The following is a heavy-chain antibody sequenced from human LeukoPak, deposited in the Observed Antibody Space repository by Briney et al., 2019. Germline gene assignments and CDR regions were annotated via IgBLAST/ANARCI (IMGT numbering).Heavy chain of an antibody. Sequence: GGSLRLSCAASGFTFDDYGMSWVRQAPGKGLEWVSGINWNGGSTGYADSVKGRFTISRDNAKNSLYLQMNSLRAEDTALYYCAGYLLYDSSGYYYELGKGFAYWGQGTLVTVSS. CDR3: AGYLLYDSSGYYYELGKGFAY. CDR2: INWNGGST. CDR1: GFTFDDYG. J-gene: IGHJ4*02. D-gene: IGHD3-22*01. V-gene: IGHV3-20*04.